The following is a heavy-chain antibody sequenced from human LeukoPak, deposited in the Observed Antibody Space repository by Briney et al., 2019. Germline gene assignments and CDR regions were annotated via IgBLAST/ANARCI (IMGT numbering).Heavy chain of an antibody. V-gene: IGHV4-4*07. CDR1: GGSISSYY. Sequence: PSETLSLTCTVSGGSISSYYWSWIRQPAGKGLERIGRIYTSGSTNYNPSLKSRVTMSVDTSKNQFSLKLSSVTAADTAVYYCARDYDSSGYPFDAFDIWGQGTMVTVSS. CDR3: ARDYDSSGYPFDAFDI. D-gene: IGHD3-22*01. J-gene: IGHJ3*02. CDR2: IYTSGST.